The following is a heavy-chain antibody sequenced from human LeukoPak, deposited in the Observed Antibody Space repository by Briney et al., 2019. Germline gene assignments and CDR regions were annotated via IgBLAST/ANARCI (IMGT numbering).Heavy chain of an antibody. Sequence: PGGSLRLSCAASGFTFSSYWMSWVRQAPGKGPEWVANIHQDGSEKYYVDSVKGRFTISRDNAKNSLYLQMNSLRAEDTAVYYCAKGEAWQSHWSDPWGQGTLVTVSS. J-gene: IGHJ5*02. V-gene: IGHV3-7*01. CDR3: AKGEAWQSHWSDP. D-gene: IGHD2-21*01. CDR1: GFTFSSYW. CDR2: IHQDGSEK.